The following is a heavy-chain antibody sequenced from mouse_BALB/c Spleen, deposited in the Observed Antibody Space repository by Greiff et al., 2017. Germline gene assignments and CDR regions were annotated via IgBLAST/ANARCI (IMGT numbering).Heavy chain of an antibody. CDR1: GFAFSSYD. D-gene: IGHD1-2*01. Sequence: EVKVVESGGGLVKPGGSLKLSCAASGFAFSSYDMSWVRQTPEKRLEWVAYISSGGGSTYYPDTVKGRFTISRDNAKNTLYLQMSSLKSEDTAMYYCAREGYYYGYVSWGQGTTLTVSS. CDR2: ISSGGGST. V-gene: IGHV5-12-1*01. J-gene: IGHJ2*01. CDR3: AREGYYYGYVS.